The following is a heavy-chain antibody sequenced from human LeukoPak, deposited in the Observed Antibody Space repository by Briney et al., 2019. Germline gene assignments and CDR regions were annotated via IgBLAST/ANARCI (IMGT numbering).Heavy chain of an antibody. V-gene: IGHV3-21*01. CDR1: GFTFSSYS. CDR3: ARVGTGTRSYYFDY. Sequence: GSLRLSCAASGFTFSSYSMNWVRQAPGKGLEWVSSISSSSSYIYYADSVKGRFTISRDNAKNSLYLQMNSLGAEDTAVYYCARVGTGTRSYYFDYWGQGTLVTVSS. D-gene: IGHD1-1*01. CDR2: ISSSSSYI. J-gene: IGHJ4*02.